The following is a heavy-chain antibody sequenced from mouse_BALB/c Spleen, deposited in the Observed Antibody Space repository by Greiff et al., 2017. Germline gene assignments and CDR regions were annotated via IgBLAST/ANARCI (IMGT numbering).Heavy chain of an antibody. Sequence: QVQLKQSGAELMKPGASVKISCKATGYTFSSYWIEWVKQRPGHGLEWIGEILPGSGSTNYNEKFKGKATFTADTSSNTAYMQLSSLTSEDSAVYYCARWGWLLRAMDYWGQGTSVTVSS. CDR1: GYTFSSYW. V-gene: IGHV1-9*01. CDR3: ARWGWLLRAMDY. D-gene: IGHD2-3*01. CDR2: ILPGSGST. J-gene: IGHJ4*01.